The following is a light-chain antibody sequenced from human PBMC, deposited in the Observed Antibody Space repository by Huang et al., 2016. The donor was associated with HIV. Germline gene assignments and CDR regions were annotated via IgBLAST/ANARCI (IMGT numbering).Light chain of an antibody. Sequence: MVMTQSPDTLVVSPGERATLSCRASPGVSSNVAWYQQKPGQAPRLLIHGASTRVRGSPARFSGSGSETDFTLTISSLQSEDSAVYYCQQYNKWPRTFGQGTKLEIK. J-gene: IGKJ2*01. V-gene: IGKV3-15*01. CDR1: PGVSSN. CDR3: QQYNKWPRT. CDR2: GAS.